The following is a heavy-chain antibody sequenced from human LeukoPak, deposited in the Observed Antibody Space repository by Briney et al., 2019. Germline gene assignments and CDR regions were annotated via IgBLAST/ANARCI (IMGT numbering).Heavy chain of an antibody. V-gene: IGHV1-2*02. CDR1: GYTFTGYY. D-gene: IGHD4-23*01. Sequence: ASVKVSCKASGYTFTGYYMHWVRQAPGQGLEWMGWINPNSGGTNYAQKFQGRVTMTRDTSISTAYMELSRLRSDDTAVYYCARSGGNSGLYYYYYYMDVWGKGTTVTISS. CDR3: ARSGGNSGLYYYYYYMDV. J-gene: IGHJ6*03. CDR2: INPNSGGT.